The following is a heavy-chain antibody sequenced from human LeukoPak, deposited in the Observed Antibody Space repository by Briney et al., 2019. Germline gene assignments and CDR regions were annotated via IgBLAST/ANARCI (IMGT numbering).Heavy chain of an antibody. Sequence: SETLSLTCTVSGGSISGYYWNWIRQPPGKGLEWIGYMYYSGSTNYNPSLKSRVTISVDTSKNQLSLKLSSMTAADTAVYYCARGRGSGNYYNYSDFWGQGTLVTVSS. CDR3: ARGRGSGNYYNYSDF. V-gene: IGHV4-59*08. CDR2: MYYSGST. J-gene: IGHJ4*02. D-gene: IGHD3-10*01. CDR1: GGSISGYY.